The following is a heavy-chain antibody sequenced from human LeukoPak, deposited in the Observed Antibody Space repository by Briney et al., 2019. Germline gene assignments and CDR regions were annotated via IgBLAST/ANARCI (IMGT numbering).Heavy chain of an antibody. V-gene: IGHV1-2*02. CDR2: INPNSGGT. Sequence: GASVKVSCKASGYTFTGHYMHWVRQAPGQGLEWMGWINPNSGGTNYAQKFQGRVTMTRDTSISTAYMELSRLRSDDTAVYYCARDPGRGYSYGYFYWGQGTLVTVSS. J-gene: IGHJ4*02. D-gene: IGHD5-18*01. CDR3: ARDPGRGYSYGYFY. CDR1: GYTFTGHY.